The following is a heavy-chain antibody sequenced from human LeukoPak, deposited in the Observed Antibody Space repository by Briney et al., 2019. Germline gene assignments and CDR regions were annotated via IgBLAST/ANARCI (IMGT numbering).Heavy chain of an antibody. CDR3: ARCPYYYDSSRVFDY. CDR1: GGTFSSYA. Sequence: SVKVSCKASGGTFSSYAISWVRQAPGQGLEWMGGIIPIFGTANYAQKFQGRVTITTDESTSTAYMELGSLRSEDTAVCYCARCPYYYDSSRVFDYWCQGTLATVSS. V-gene: IGHV1-69*05. D-gene: IGHD3-22*01. CDR2: IIPIFGTA. J-gene: IGHJ4*02.